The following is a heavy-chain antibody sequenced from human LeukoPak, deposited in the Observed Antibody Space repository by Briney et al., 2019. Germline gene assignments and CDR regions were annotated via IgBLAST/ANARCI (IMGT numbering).Heavy chain of an antibody. Sequence: ASVKVSCKASGYTFIIYYIHWVRQAPGQGLEWMGTVNPSGGSTNYAQTFQGRITMTRDTSTSTVYMELSSLKSEDTAVYYCARGKTMGHYWGQGPRVTVSS. D-gene: IGHD4/OR15-4a*01. CDR2: VNPSGGST. J-gene: IGHJ4*02. CDR3: ARGKTMGHY. V-gene: IGHV1-46*01. CDR1: GYTFIIYY.